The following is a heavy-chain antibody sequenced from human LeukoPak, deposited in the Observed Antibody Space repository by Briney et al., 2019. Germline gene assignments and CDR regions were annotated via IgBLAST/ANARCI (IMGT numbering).Heavy chain of an antibody. D-gene: IGHD2-21*02. CDR1: GGSFSGYY. J-gene: IGHJ3*02. V-gene: IGHV4-34*01. CDR2: INHSGST. Sequence: PSETLSLTCAVYGGSFSGYYWSWIRQPPGKGLEWIGEINHSGSTNYNPSFKSRVTISVDTSKNQFSLKLSSVTAADTAVYYCAMPDLKYCGGDCYSSPAFDIWGQGTMVTVSS. CDR3: AMPDLKYCGGDCYSSPAFDI.